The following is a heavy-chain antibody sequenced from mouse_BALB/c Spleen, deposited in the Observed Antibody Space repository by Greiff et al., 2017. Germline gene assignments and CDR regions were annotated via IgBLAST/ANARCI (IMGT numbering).Heavy chain of an antibody. CDR2: INPSTGYT. CDR1: GYTFTSYW. V-gene: IGHV1-7*01. CDR3: ARWYYGREAFDY. J-gene: IGHJ2*01. Sequence: QVQLQQSGAELAKPGASVKMSCKASGYTFTSYWMHWVKQRPGQGLEWIGYINPSTGYTEYNQKFKDKATLTADKSSSTAYMQLSSLTSEDSAVYYCARWYYGREAFDYWGQGTTLTVSS. D-gene: IGHD1-1*01.